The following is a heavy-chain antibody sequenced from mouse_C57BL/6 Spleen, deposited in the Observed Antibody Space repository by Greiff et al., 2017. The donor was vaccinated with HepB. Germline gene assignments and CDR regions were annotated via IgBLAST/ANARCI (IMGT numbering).Heavy chain of an antibody. CDR3: AREGHYGSSYGYFDV. Sequence: QVQLQQPGAELVRPGSSVKLSCKASGYTFTSYWMHWVKQRPIQGLEWIGNIDPSDSETHYNQKFKDKATLTVDKSSSTAYMQLSSLTSEDSAVYYCAREGHYGSSYGYFDVWGTGTTVTVSS. CDR1: GYTFTSYW. CDR2: IDPSDSET. V-gene: IGHV1-52*01. D-gene: IGHD1-1*01. J-gene: IGHJ1*03.